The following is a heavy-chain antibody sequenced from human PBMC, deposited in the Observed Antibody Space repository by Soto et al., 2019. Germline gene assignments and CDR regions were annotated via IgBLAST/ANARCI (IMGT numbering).Heavy chain of an antibody. J-gene: IGHJ4*02. CDR1: GFTFSSYG. D-gene: IGHD2-15*01. CDR2: ISYDGSNK. CDR3: AKDSHNIVVVVAATLLPEPFDY. Sequence: PGGSLRLSCAASGFTFSSYGMHWVRQAPGKGLEWVAVISYDGSNKYYADSVKGRFTISRDNSKNTLYLQMNSLRAEDTAVYYCAKDSHNIVVVVAATLLPEPFDYWGQGTLVTVSS. V-gene: IGHV3-30*18.